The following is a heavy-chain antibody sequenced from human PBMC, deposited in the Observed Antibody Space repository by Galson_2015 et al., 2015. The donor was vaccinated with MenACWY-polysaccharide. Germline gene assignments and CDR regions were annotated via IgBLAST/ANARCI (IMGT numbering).Heavy chain of an antibody. D-gene: IGHD3-22*01. J-gene: IGHJ4*02. CDR3: AKDVDHFDSSGLDS. Sequence: SLRLSCAASGFIFSYYGMQWVRQAPGKGLEWVAVISYDGSNKFYADSVKGRFTISRDNSRNTLYLQLNTLRAEDTAIYSCAKDVDHFDSSGLDSWGQGTLVTVSS. CDR2: ISYDGSNK. V-gene: IGHV3-30*18. CDR1: GFIFSYYG.